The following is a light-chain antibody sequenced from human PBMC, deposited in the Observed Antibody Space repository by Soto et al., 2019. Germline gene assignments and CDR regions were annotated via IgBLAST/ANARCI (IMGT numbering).Light chain of an antibody. CDR1: QDIRND. V-gene: IGKV1-6*01. Sequence: AIQMTQSPSSLSTSVGDRVTITCRASQDIRNDVAWYQQRPGKAPKLLIYAASRLQSGVPSRFSGSGSGTDFTLNISSLQPEDFANYYCLQDDNYPYTFGQGTKLELK. J-gene: IGKJ2*01. CDR2: AAS. CDR3: LQDDNYPYT.